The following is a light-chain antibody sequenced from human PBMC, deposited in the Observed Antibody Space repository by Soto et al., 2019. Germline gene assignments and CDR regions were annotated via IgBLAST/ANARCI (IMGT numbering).Light chain of an antibody. Sequence: DIPMTQSPSSLSASVGDRVTITCRASQGISNYLAWYQQKPGKVPKLLIYAASTLHSGVPSRFSGSGSGTDCTLTSSSLQPEDVATDDCQKYNSAPLTFGQGTKVEIK. CDR1: QGISNY. V-gene: IGKV1-27*01. CDR3: QKYNSAPLT. J-gene: IGKJ1*01. CDR2: AAS.